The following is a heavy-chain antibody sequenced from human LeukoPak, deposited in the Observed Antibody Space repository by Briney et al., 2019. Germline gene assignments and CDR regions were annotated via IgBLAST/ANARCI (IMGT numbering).Heavy chain of an antibody. CDR2: IYHSGST. Sequence: SETLSLTCAVSGGSISSGGHSWSWIRQPPGKGLEWIGYIYHSGSTYYNPSLKSRVTISVDRSKNQFSLKLSSVTAADTAVYYCASYYDFWSGPYFDYWGQGTLVTVSS. J-gene: IGHJ4*02. D-gene: IGHD3-3*01. CDR3: ASYYDFWSGPYFDY. CDR1: GGSISSGGHS. V-gene: IGHV4-30-2*01.